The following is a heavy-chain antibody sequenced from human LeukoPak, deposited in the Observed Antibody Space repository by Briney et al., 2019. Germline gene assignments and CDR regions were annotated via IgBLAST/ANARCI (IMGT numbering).Heavy chain of an antibody. Sequence: GASVKVSCKASGGTFSSYAISWVRQAPGQGLEWMGIINPSGGSTSYAQKFQGRVTMTRDMSTSTVNMELSSLRSEDTAVYYCARGGALDYRDAFDIWGQGTMVTVSS. D-gene: IGHD4-11*01. CDR1: GGTFSSYA. V-gene: IGHV1-46*01. CDR3: ARGGALDYRDAFDI. J-gene: IGHJ3*02. CDR2: INPSGGST.